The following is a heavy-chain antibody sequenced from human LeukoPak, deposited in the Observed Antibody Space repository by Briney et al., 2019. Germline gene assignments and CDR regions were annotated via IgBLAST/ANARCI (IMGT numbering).Heavy chain of an antibody. CDR2: IYYSGST. D-gene: IGHD2-15*01. CDR3: ARRVVVVTANDKSDAFDM. CDR1: GGSISSHY. Sequence: SETLSLTCTVSGGSISSHYWSWIRQPPGEGLEWIGYIYYSGSTNYNPSLKSRVTISLDTSKNQFSLKLSSVTAADTAVYYCARRVVVVTANDKSDAFDMWGQGTVVTVSS. V-gene: IGHV4-59*11. J-gene: IGHJ3*02.